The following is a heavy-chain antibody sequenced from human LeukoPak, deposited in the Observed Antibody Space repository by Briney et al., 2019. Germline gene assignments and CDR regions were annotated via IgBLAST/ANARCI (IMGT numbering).Heavy chain of an antibody. CDR1: GFTFSDYY. D-gene: IGHD3-16*01. CDR2: ISRTI. V-gene: IGHV3-11*01. CDR3: ARRIWGADSQSHTFDI. J-gene: IGHJ3*02. Sequence: KPGGSLRLSCAASGFTFSDYYLGWIRQAPGKGLDWISYISRTIYYADSVKGRFTISRDNAKNSLYLQMNSLRADDTAVYYCARRIWGADSQSHTFDIWGQGTMVTVSS.